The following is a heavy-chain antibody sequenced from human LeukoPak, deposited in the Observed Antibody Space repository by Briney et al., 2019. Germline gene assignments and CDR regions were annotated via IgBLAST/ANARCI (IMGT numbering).Heavy chain of an antibody. CDR3: AREMRGDSTSFDY. Sequence: SETLSLTCTVSGYSISSGYYWGWIRQPPGKGLEWIGSIYHSESTYYTPSLKSRVTISVDTSKNQFSLKLSSVAAADTAVYYCAREMRGDSTSFDYWGQGTLVTVSS. J-gene: IGHJ4*02. V-gene: IGHV4-38-2*02. D-gene: IGHD6-6*01. CDR1: GYSISSGYY. CDR2: IYHSEST.